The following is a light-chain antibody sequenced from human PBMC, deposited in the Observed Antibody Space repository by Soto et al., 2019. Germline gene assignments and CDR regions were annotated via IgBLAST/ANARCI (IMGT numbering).Light chain of an antibody. Sequence: SSELTQPPSVSVAPGTTATITCGGDNIGFKSVHWYQQEAGQAPVLVIHSTSDRPSGIPERFSGSNSGNTATLTISRVEAGDEADYFCQVWDSSTDHQVFGGGTKLTVL. CDR3: QVWDSSTDHQV. J-gene: IGLJ2*01. CDR2: STS. CDR1: NIGFKS. V-gene: IGLV3-21*04.